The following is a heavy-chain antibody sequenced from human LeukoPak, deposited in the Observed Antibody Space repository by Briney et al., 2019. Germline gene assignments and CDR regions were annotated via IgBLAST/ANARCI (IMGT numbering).Heavy chain of an antibody. J-gene: IGHJ4*02. V-gene: IGHV3-30-3*01. CDR2: ISYDGSNK. Sequence: PAGGSLRLSCAASGFTFSSYAMHWVRQAPGKGLEWVAVISYDGSNKYYADSVKGRFTISRDNSKNTLYLQMNSLRAEDTAVYYCARSHLDYWGQGTLVTVSS. CDR3: ARSHLDY. CDR1: GFTFSSYA.